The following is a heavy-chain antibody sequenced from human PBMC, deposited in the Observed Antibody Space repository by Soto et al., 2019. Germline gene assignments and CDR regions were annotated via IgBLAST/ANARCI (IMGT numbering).Heavy chain of an antibody. Sequence: QVQLQESGPGLVKPSETLSLTCTVSGGSITNYYCSWFRQPPGKGLEWIVYIQYNGYSAYNLSLKRRVTMSMVTSKTQFSLMLESVTATDTAVYYCARHGFGSLHGLVDVWGQGTTVIVSS. D-gene: IGHD3-10*01. CDR1: GGSITNYY. J-gene: IGHJ6*02. V-gene: IGHV4-59*08. CDR2: IQYNGYS. CDR3: ARHGFGSLHGLVDV.